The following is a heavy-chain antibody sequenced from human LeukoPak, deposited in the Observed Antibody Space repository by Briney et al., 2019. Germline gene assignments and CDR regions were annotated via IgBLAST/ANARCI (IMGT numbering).Heavy chain of an antibody. D-gene: IGHD3-10*01. CDR1: GDSVSSNSAA. CDR3: AREPDYYGSGRFDAFDI. CDR2: TYYRSKWYN. V-gene: IGHV6-1*01. J-gene: IGHJ3*02. Sequence: PSQTLSLTCALSGDSVSSNSAAWNWIRQSPSRGLEWLGRTYYRSKWYNDYAVSVKSRITINPDTSKNQFSLQLNSVTPEDTAVYYCAREPDYYGSGRFDAFDIWGQGTMVTVSS.